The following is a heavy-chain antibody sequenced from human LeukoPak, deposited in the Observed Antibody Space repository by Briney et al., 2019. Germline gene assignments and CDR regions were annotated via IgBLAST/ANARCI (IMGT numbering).Heavy chain of an antibody. J-gene: IGHJ5*02. D-gene: IGHD2-2*01. CDR2: INPNSGGT. CDR3: ARDLYCSSTSCYEGHNWFDP. V-gene: IGHV1-2*02. Sequence: ASVKVPCKASGYTFTGYYMHWVRQAPGQGLEWMGWINPNSGGTNYAQKFQGRVTMTSDTSISTAYMELSRLRSDDTAVYYCARDLYCSSTSCYEGHNWFDPWGQGTLVTVSS. CDR1: GYTFTGYY.